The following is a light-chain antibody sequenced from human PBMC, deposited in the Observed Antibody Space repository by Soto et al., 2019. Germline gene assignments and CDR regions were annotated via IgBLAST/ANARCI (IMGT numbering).Light chain of an antibody. CDR2: EVT. V-gene: IGLV2-8*01. CDR3: SSYAGSNNLV. J-gene: IGLJ2*01. Sequence: QSALTQPPSASGSPGPSVTISCTGTSSDVGGYNYVSWYQQHPGKAPKLMIHEVTKRPSGVPDRFSGSKSGNTASLTVSGLQAEDEADYDCSSYAGSNNLVFGGGTKLTVL. CDR1: SSDVGGYNY.